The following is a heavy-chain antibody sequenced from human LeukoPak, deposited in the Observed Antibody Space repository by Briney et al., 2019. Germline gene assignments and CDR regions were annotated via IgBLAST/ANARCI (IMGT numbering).Heavy chain of an antibody. CDR1: GYTFSNYG. V-gene: IGHV1-18*01. Sequence: ASVKVSCKASGYTFSNYGISWVRQAPGQGLEWMGWISAYNGNTNSAPKLQGRVTMTTDTSASTAYMELGSLRSDDTAVYYCARDERAAAGGNEYYFDYWGQGTLVTVSS. J-gene: IGHJ4*02. CDR2: ISAYNGNT. CDR3: ARDERAAAGGNEYYFDY. D-gene: IGHD6-13*01.